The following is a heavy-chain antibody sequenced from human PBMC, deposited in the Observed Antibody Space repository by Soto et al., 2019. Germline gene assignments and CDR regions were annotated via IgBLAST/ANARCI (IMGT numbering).Heavy chain of an antibody. D-gene: IGHD2-8*01. CDR1: GFTFGDYW. CDR3: ARDVYEILGRVVRRLDS. J-gene: IGHJ4*02. Sequence: GWSLRLFCAASGFTFGDYWMTWVRQAPGKGLEWVANLKRDGRERYYVDSVKGRFSVSRDNAKNSLYLQMNNLRPEDTAVYYCARDVYEILGRVVRRLDSWGQGTPVTVYS. CDR2: LKRDGRER. V-gene: IGHV3-7*03.